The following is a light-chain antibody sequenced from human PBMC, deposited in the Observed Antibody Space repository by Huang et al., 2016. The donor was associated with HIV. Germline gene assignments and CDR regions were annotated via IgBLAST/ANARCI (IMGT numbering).Light chain of an antibody. V-gene: IGKV3-11*01. J-gene: IGKJ2*01. CDR2: YTS. Sequence: EIVLTQSPATLSWSPGDRATLSCRASQSVRTYLARYQQKPCQAPRLLIYYTSNRAPGSPARFGGSGSGTDFTLTISSLEPEDFAVYFCQQRGNWPYTFGQGTKVEIK. CDR1: QSVRTY. CDR3: QQRGNWPYT.